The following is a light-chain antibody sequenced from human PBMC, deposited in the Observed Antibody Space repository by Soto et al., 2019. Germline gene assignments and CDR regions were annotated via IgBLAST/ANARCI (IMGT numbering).Light chain of an antibody. CDR2: ANS. Sequence: QSVLTQPPSASGTPGQGVTISCSGSTSNIGVGYDVHWYQQLPGRAPKLLIYANSIRPAGIPDRFSGSKSGTSASLAITGLQAEDEADYYCQSYDNSPRTYVFGTGTKVTVL. J-gene: IGLJ1*01. CDR1: TSNIGVGYD. V-gene: IGLV1-40*01. CDR3: QSYDNSPRTYV.